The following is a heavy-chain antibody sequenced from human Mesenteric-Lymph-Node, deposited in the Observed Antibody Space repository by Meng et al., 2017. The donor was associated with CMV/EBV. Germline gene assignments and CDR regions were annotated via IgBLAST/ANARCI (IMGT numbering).Heavy chain of an antibody. V-gene: IGHV3-23*01. CDR1: GFTFSSYE. CDR2: LSGSGDST. J-gene: IGHJ4*02. CDR3: AKRSTTQCSGGSCYTSYFDY. D-gene: IGHD2-15*01. Sequence: GGSLRLSCAASGFTFSSYEMTWVRQAPGKGLEWVSTLSGSGDSTYYADSVKGRFTISRDNSKNTLYVQMKSLRAEDTAVYYCAKRSTTQCSGGSCYTSYFDYWGQGTLVTVSS.